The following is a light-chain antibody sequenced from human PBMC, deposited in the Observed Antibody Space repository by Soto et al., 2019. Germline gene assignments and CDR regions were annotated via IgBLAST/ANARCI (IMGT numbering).Light chain of an antibody. J-gene: IGLJ1*01. CDR3: CSYSGSSTLPV. Sequence: QSALTQPASVSGSPGQSITISCTGTSSDVGSYNLVSWYQQHPVKAPKLMIYEGSKRPSGVSNRFSASKSGNTASLTISGLQPYHEADYYCCSYSGSSTLPVFRTGTKLPVL. CDR2: EGS. CDR1: SSDVGSYNL. V-gene: IGLV2-23*01.